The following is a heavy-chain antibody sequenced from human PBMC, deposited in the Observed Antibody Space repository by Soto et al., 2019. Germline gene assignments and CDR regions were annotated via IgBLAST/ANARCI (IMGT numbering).Heavy chain of an antibody. V-gene: IGHV3-33*01. Sequence: QVQLVESGGGVVQPGRSLRLSCAASGFTFSSYGMHWVRQAPGKGLEWVAVIWYDGSNKYYADSVKGRFTISRDNFKNTLYLQMNSLRAEDTAVYYCARETMFRGVIINALDYWGQGTLVTVSS. D-gene: IGHD3-10*01. CDR3: ARETMFRGVIINALDY. CDR2: IWYDGSNK. CDR1: GFTFSSYG. J-gene: IGHJ4*02.